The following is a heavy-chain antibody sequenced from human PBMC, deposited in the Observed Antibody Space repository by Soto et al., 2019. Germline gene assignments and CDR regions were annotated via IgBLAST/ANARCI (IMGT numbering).Heavy chain of an antibody. J-gene: IGHJ6*03. CDR3: ARDGVVVAATRGYMDV. CDR2: IIPILGIA. Sequence: QVQLVQSGAEVQKPGSSVKVSCKASGGTFSSYTISWVRQAPGQGLEWMGRIIPILGIANYAQKFQGRVTITADKSTSTAYMELSSLRSEDTAVYYCARDGVVVAATRGYMDVWGKGTTVTVSS. CDR1: GGTFSSYT. D-gene: IGHD2-15*01. V-gene: IGHV1-69*08.